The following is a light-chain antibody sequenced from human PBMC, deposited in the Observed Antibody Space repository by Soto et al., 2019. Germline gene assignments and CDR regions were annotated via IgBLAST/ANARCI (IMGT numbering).Light chain of an antibody. V-gene: IGKV3-15*01. J-gene: IGKJ4*02. CDR2: AAS. CDR1: QSVSSN. CDR3: QQYNKGPLT. Sequence: EIVMTQSPATLSVSPGERATLSCRASQSVSSNLAWYHQKPGQAPRLLISAASTRAADVPARFSGSESGTYFTLSISSLQSEDFAFYYCQQYNKGPLTFGGGTKVEIK.